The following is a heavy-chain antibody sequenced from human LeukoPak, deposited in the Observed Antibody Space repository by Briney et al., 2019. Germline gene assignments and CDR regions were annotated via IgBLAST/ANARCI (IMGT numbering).Heavy chain of an antibody. D-gene: IGHD1-14*01. V-gene: IGHV4-34*01. J-gene: IGHJ5*02. CDR2: INHSGST. Sequence: SETLSLTCAVYGGSVSGYYWSWIRQPPGKGLEWIGEINHSGSTNYNPSLKSRVTISVDTSKNQFSLKLSSVTAADTAVYYCARDHPNNWFDPWGQGTLVTVSS. CDR1: GGSVSGYY. CDR3: ARDHPNNWFDP.